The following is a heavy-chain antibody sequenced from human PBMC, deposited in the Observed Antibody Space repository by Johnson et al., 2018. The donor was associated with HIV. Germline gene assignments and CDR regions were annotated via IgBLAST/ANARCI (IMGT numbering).Heavy chain of an antibody. D-gene: IGHD3-22*01. Sequence: VQLVESGGGVVQPGGSLRLSCAASGFTFSSYGMHWVRQAPGKGLEWVANIKQDGSEKYYVDSVKGRFTISRDKSRNTLYLQMNSLRAEDTAVHYCAREGNYYDSSSHVFDIWGQGTMVTVSS. J-gene: IGHJ3*02. CDR1: GFTFSSYG. V-gene: IGHV3-7*01. CDR3: AREGNYYDSSSHVFDI. CDR2: IKQDGSEK.